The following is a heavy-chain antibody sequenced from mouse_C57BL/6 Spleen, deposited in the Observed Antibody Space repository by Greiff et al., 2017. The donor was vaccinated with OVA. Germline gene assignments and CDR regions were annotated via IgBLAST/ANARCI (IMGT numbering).Heavy chain of an antibody. CDR1: GYTFTNYW. CDR3: ARGYYYDSSGRYYFDY. D-gene: IGHD1-1*01. Sequence: QVQLQQSGAELVRPGTSVKMSCKASGYTFTNYWIGWAKQRPGHGLEWIGDIYPGGGYTNYNEKFKGKATLTADTSSSTAYMQFSSLTSEDSAIYYCARGYYYDSSGRYYFDYWGQGTTLTVSS. J-gene: IGHJ2*01. CDR2: IYPGGGYT. V-gene: IGHV1-63*01.